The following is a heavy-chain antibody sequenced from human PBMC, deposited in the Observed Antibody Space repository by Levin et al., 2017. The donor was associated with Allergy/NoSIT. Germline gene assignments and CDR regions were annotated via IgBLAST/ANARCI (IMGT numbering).Heavy chain of an antibody. D-gene: IGHD3-10*01. Sequence: PGASVKVSCKASGYTFIGHYIHWVRQAPGQGLEWMGWLNPNSGGTNYAQKFQGSVTMTRDTSISTAYMELSRLTSDDTAVYYCARGGHSGRYYTAVDYWGQGTLVTVSS. CDR2: LNPNSGGT. J-gene: IGHJ4*02. V-gene: IGHV1-2*02. CDR3: ARGGHSGRYYTAVDY. CDR1: GYTFIGHY.